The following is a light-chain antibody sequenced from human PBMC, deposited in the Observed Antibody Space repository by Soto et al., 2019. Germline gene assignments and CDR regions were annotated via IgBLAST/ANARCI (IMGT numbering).Light chain of an antibody. CDR2: GAS. Sequence: EVVLTQSPGTLSLSPGERASLSCRASQSVYNNYLAWYQQKPGQSPRLLIYGASSRATGIPDRFSGSGSGTDFSLTISRLEPEDFAVYYCQQYGGSPLVTFGGGTKVEIK. CDR3: QQYGGSPLVT. J-gene: IGKJ4*01. CDR1: QSVYNNY. V-gene: IGKV3-20*01.